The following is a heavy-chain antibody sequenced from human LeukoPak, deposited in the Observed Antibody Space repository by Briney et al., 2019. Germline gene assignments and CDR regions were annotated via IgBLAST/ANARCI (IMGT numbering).Heavy chain of an antibody. CDR3: ARDVGEYCSSTNCYASHY. CDR2: INPHSGGT. V-gene: IGHV1-2*02. D-gene: IGHD2-2*01. J-gene: IGHJ4*02. Sequence: AAVKVSCKASGYTFTGYYIHWVRQTPGQGLEWMGWINPHSGGTNYAQKFQGGVTMTRDTSITTAYMELSSLRSDDTAVYYCARDVGEYCSSTNCYASHYWGQGTLVTVSS. CDR1: GYTFTGYY.